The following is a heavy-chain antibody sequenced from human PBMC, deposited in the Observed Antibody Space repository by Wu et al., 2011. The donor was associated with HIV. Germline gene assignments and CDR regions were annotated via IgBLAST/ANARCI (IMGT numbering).Heavy chain of an antibody. D-gene: IGHD6-13*01. J-gene: IGHJ4*02. CDR2: ITTYNGDT. V-gene: IGHV1-18*01. CDR1: GYTFTSYG. Sequence: KVSCKASGYTFTSYGISWVRQAPGHGLEWMGWITTYNGDTNYAQKLQGRVTMTTDTSTSTAYMELRSLRSDDTAVYYCARYNSREGIDYWGQGTLVTVSS. CDR3: ARYNSREGIDY.